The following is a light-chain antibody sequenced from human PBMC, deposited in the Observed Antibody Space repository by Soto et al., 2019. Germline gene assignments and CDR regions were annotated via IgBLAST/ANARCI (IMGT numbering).Light chain of an antibody. J-gene: IGLJ3*02. Sequence: QSALTQPASVSGSAGQSITISCSGTMRDVGAYNLVSWYQQHPGTAPKLIIYEVRNRPSGISSRFSGSRSGNTASLTLSGLQPEDEGDYYCSACTARSTLVFGGGTKVTVL. V-gene: IGLV2-14*01. CDR1: MRDVGAYNL. CDR3: SACTARSTLV. CDR2: EVR.